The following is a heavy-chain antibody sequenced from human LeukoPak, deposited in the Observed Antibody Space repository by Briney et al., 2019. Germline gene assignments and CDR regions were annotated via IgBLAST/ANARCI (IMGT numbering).Heavy chain of an antibody. CDR3: ARRAAAAGIDY. D-gene: IGHD6-13*01. V-gene: IGHV4-61*02. Sequence: SQTLSLTCSVSGDSISSGSHYWSWIRQPAGKGLEWIGLIYATGSYSYNPALKSRVTISVDTSKNQFSLKLSSVTAADTAVYYCARRAAAAGIDYWGQGTLVTVSS. J-gene: IGHJ4*02. CDR2: IYATGSY. CDR1: GDSISSGSHY.